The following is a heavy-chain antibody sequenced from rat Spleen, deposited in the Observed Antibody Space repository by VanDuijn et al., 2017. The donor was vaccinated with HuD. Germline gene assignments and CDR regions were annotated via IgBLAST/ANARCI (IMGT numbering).Heavy chain of an antibody. D-gene: IGHD1-1*01. CDR1: GFNFNDYW. CDR2: IKRDGSTM. Sequence: EVKLVESGGGLVQPGRSLKLSCAASGFNFNDYWMGWVRLAPGKGLEWIGEIKRDGSTMNYTPSLKDKFTISRDNAQNTLFLQMSKLGSEDTAIYYCSRANGDRYFDYWGQGVLVTVSS. V-gene: IGHV4-2*01. J-gene: IGHJ2*01. CDR3: SRANGDRYFDY.